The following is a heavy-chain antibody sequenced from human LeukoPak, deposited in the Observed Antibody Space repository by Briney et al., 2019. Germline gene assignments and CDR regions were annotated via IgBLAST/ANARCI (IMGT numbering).Heavy chain of an antibody. CDR3: ARPYSSGWYGDFDF. CDR2: ISYDGSNK. D-gene: IGHD6-19*01. CDR1: GFTFSSHA. J-gene: IGHJ4*02. V-gene: IGHV3-30*09. Sequence: GGSLRLSCEASGFTFSSHAMHWVRQAPGKGLEWVAVISYDGSNKYYADSVKGRFAISRDNSKNTLYLQMNSLRAEDTAVYCCARPYSSGWYGDFDFWGQGTLVTVSS.